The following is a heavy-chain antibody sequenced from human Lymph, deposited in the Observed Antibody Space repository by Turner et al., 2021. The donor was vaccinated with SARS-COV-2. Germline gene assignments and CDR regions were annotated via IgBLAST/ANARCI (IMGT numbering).Heavy chain of an antibody. V-gene: IGHV3-30-3*01. D-gene: IGHD3-10*01. CDR2: ISYDGSNK. J-gene: IGHJ4*02. CDR1: GFTFNNYP. CDR3: ARDSSGSGNMDY. Sequence: QVQLVESGGGVVQPGRSLRLSCAASGFTFNNYPMHWVRQAPGKGLEWVAVISYDGSNKYYADSVKGRFTISRDNSKNTLYRKRNSLRAEETAVYYCARDSSGSGNMDYWGQGTLVTVSS.